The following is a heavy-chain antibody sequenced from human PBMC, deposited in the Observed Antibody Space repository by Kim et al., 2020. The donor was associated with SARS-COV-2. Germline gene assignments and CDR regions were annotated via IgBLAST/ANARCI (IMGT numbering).Heavy chain of an antibody. V-gene: IGHV3-30*18. CDR3: AKSGIAAAQPFDY. D-gene: IGHD6-13*01. Sequence: GGSLRLSCAASGFTFSSYGMHWVRQAPGKGLEWVAVISYDGSNKYYADSVKGRFTISRDNSKNTLYLQMNSLRAEDTAVYYCAKSGIAAAQPFDYWGQGTLVTVSS. CDR1: GFTFSSYG. J-gene: IGHJ4*02. CDR2: ISYDGSNK.